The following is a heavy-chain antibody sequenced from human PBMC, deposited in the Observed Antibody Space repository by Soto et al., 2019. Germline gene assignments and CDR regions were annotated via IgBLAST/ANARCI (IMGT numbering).Heavy chain of an antibody. D-gene: IGHD6-19*01. CDR3: GRAPAVAGIDY. J-gene: IGHJ4*02. CDR2: IYYSGST. V-gene: IGHV4-59*11. CDR1: GGSISDHY. Sequence: SETLSLTCTVSGGSISDHYWIWIRQPPGKGLEWIGYIYYSGSTNYNPSLKSRVTISVDTSKHQFSLKLRSVTTADTAVYYCGRAPAVAGIDYWGEGTLVTVSS.